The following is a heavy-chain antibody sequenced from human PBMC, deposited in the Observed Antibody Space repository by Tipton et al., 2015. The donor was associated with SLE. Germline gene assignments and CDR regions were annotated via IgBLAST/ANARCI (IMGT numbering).Heavy chain of an antibody. CDR2: IIPVFGTP. D-gene: IGHD5-18*01. CDR1: GAIFSTYA. CDR3: ARGWIQLWLPWDY. V-gene: IGHV1-69*06. Sequence: QVQLVQSGPEVKKPGSSVKVSCKASGAIFSTYAVSWVRQAPGQGLEWMGRIIPVFGTPDYAQKFQGRVTITADRSTSTVYMELSSLRSEDTAVYYCARGWIQLWLPWDYWGQGTLVTVSS. J-gene: IGHJ4*02.